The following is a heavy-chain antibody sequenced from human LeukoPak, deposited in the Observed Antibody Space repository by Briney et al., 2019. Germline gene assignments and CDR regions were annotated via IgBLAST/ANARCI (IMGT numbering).Heavy chain of an antibody. V-gene: IGHV3-33*01. J-gene: IGHJ4*02. CDR1: GFTFRSYG. CDR3: ATVRGCGGDCYYIDY. D-gene: IGHD2-21*02. Sequence: PGGSLRLSCAASGFTFRSYGMHWVRQAPGKGLEWVAIIWHDGSNKYYADSVKGRITISRDNSKNTLYLQMNSLRAEDTAVYYCATVRGCGGDCYYIDYWGQGTLVTVSS. CDR2: IWHDGSNK.